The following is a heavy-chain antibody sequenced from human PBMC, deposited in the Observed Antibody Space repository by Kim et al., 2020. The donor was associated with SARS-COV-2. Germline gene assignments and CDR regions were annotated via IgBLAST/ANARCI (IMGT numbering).Heavy chain of an antibody. CDR2: IWYDGTNK. V-gene: IGHV3-33*06. CDR3: AKDSNDDYVWGSFDY. CDR1: GFRFSSYG. Sequence: GGSLRLSCAASGFRFSSYGMHWVRQAPGKGLEWVSIIWYDGTNKYYADSVKGRFTISRDNSKNTVYLQMNILRDEDTAVYYCAKDSNDDYVWGSFDYWGQGTLVTVSS. J-gene: IGHJ4*02. D-gene: IGHD3-16*01.